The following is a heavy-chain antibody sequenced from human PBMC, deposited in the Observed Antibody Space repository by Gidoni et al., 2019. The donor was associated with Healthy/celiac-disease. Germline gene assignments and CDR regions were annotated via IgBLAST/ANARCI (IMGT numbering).Heavy chain of an antibody. CDR3: ARDRAQNYDFWSGYYTGMGAFDI. Sequence: EVQLVESGGGLVKPGGSLRLSCAASGFTFSSYSMNWVRQAPGKGLECVSSISSSSSYIYYADSVKGRFTISRDNAKNSLYLQMNSLRAEDTAVYYCARDRAQNYDFWSGYYTGMGAFDIWGQGTMVTVSS. V-gene: IGHV3-21*01. D-gene: IGHD3-3*01. J-gene: IGHJ3*02. CDR2: ISSSSSYI. CDR1: GFTFSSYS.